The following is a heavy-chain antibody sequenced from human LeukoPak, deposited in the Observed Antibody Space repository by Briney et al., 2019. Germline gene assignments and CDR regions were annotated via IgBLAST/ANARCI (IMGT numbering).Heavy chain of an antibody. D-gene: IGHD3-10*01. CDR2: IYHSGST. Sequence: KPSETLSLTCAVSGGSISSSNWWSWVRQPPGKGLEWIGEIYHSGSTNYNPSLKSRVTISVDKSKNQFSLKLSSVTAADTAVYYCARGLTMVRGSLGFDPWGQGTLVTVSS. CDR3: ARGLTMVRGSLGFDP. V-gene: IGHV4-4*02. J-gene: IGHJ5*02. CDR1: GGSISSSNW.